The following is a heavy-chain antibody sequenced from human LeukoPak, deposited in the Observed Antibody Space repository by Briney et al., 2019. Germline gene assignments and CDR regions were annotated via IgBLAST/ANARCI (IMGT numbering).Heavy chain of an antibody. CDR3: ARITNRDYFDF. J-gene: IGHJ4*02. CDR1: GFTFSSSW. V-gene: IGHV3-7*01. CDR2: IKQDGSEK. D-gene: IGHD1-14*01. Sequence: GGSLRLSCAASGFTFSSSWMSWVRQAPGKGLEWVANIKQDGSEKYYVDSVKGRFTISRDNAKNTLYLQMNSLRAEDTAVYYCARITNRDYFDFWGQGTLVTVSS.